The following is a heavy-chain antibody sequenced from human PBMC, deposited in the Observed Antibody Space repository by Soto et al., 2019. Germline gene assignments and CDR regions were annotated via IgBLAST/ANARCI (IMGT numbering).Heavy chain of an antibody. CDR2: IHDSGRS. CDR1: SDSITNYY. CDR3: ARVGGTRGWY. Sequence: QVQLQESGPGLVKPSETLSLTCTVSSDSITNYYWSWIRQSPGKGLEWIGYIHDSGRSNYNPSLKGRVKISVETSKKMFPLKLTPLPTADTAVYYCARVGGTRGWYWGQGTLVTVSS. V-gene: IGHV4-59*01. D-gene: IGHD2-15*01. J-gene: IGHJ4*02.